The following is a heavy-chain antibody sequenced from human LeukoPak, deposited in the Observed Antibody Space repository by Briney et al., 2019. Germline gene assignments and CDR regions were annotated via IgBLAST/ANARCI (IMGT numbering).Heavy chain of an antibody. V-gene: IGHV3-30*04. J-gene: IGHJ4*02. CDR3: ARDPAGYSSQGYFDY. D-gene: IGHD6-13*01. CDR1: GFTFSSYA. Sequence: PGRSLRLSCAASGFTFSSYAMHWVRQAPGKGLEWVAVISYDGSNKYYADSVKGRFTISRDNSKNTLYLQMNSLRAEDTAVYYCARDPAGYSSQGYFDYWGQGTLVTVSS. CDR2: ISYDGSNK.